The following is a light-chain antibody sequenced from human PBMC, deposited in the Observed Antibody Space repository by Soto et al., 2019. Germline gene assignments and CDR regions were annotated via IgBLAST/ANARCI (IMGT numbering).Light chain of an antibody. CDR2: AAS. V-gene: IGKV1-9*01. Sequence: DIQLTQSPSFLSASVGDRVTVTCRASQGISKYLAWYQQKPGKAPKLLIYAASILQSGGPSRFSGSGSATEFTLTISNLQPEDFASYCCQHLNFCPAVTFGQGTKLAI. CDR1: QGISKY. CDR3: QHLNFCPAVT. J-gene: IGKJ2*01.